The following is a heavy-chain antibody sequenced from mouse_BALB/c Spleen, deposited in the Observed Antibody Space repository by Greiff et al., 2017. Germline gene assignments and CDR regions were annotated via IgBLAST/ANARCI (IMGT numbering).Heavy chain of an antibody. CDR2: ILPGSGST. V-gene: IGHV1-9*01. CDR3: ARGRYDGAWFAY. J-gene: IGHJ3*01. Sequence: QVQLQQSGAELMKPGASVKISCKATGYTFSSYWIEWVKQRPGHGLEWIGEILPGSGSTNYNEKFKGKATFTADTSSNTAYMQLSSLTSEDSAVYYCARGRYDGAWFAYWGQGTLVTVSA. D-gene: IGHD2-14*01. CDR1: GYTFSSYW.